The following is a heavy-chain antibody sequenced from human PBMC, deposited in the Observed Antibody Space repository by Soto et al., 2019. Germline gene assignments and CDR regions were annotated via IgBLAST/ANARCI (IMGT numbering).Heavy chain of an antibody. V-gene: IGHV4-31*03. CDR1: GGSINSGGYY. J-gene: IGHJ4*02. Sequence: PSETLSLTCTVSGGSINSGGYYWSWIRQHPGKGLEWIGYIYYSGSTYYNPSLKSRVTISVDTSKNQFSLKLTSVTAADTAVCFCARAQTIFGIITVFDYWGQGTLVTVSS. CDR2: IYYSGST. CDR3: ARAQTIFGIITVFDY. D-gene: IGHD3-3*01.